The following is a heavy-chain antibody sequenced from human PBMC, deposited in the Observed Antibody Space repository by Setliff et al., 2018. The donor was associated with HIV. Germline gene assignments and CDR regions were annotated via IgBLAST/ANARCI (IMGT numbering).Heavy chain of an antibody. V-gene: IGHV4-38-2*01. CDR2: IHHAGST. CDR1: GYSISSNFL. D-gene: IGHD2-21*02. CDR3: ARHDCGGNCDINWFDP. J-gene: IGHJ5*02. Sequence: SQTLSLTCAVSGYSISSNFLWGWVRQPPGQGLEWIGSIHHAGSTYYNPSLKSRVRISLDTSKNQFSLKLSSVTAADTAVYYCARHDCGGNCDINWFDPWGQGTLVTVSS.